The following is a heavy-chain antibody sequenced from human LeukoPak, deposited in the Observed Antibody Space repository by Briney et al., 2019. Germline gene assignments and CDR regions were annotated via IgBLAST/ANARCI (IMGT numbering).Heavy chain of an antibody. Sequence: PGGSLRLSCAASGFTFSSYGMHWVRQAPGKGLEWVAVISYDGSNKYYADSVKGRFTISRDNSKNTLYLQMNSLRAEDTAVYYCARGRMATITLFDYWGQGTLVTVSS. J-gene: IGHJ4*02. CDR2: ISYDGSNK. CDR1: GFTFSSYG. CDR3: ARGRMATITLFDY. D-gene: IGHD5-24*01. V-gene: IGHV3-30*03.